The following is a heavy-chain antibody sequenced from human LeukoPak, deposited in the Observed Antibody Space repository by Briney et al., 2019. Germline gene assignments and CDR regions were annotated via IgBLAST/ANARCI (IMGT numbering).Heavy chain of an antibody. V-gene: IGHV4-59*01. Sequence: PSETLSLTCTVSGGSINSYYWSWIRQPPGKGLEWIGYIYYSGSTYYNPSLKSRVTISIDVSKNQFSLKLSSVTAADTAVYYCARGHLHEYWGQGTLVTVSS. CDR3: ARGHLHEY. CDR1: GGSINSYY. CDR2: IYYSGST. J-gene: IGHJ4*02. D-gene: IGHD3-3*02.